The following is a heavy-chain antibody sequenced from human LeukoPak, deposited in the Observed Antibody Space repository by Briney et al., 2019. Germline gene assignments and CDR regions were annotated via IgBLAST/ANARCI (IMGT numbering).Heavy chain of an antibody. Sequence: GASVKVSCKASGYTFTSYYMHWVRQAPGQGLEWTGIINPSGGSTSYAQKFQGRVTMTRDTSTSTVYMELSSLRSEDTAVYYCARDRITMVRGVTGDLGYWGQGTLVTVSS. CDR1: GYTFTSYY. J-gene: IGHJ4*02. CDR2: INPSGGST. V-gene: IGHV1-46*01. CDR3: ARDRITMVRGVTGDLGY. D-gene: IGHD3-10*01.